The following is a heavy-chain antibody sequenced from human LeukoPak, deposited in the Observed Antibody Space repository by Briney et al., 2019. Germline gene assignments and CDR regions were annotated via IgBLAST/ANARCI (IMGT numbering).Heavy chain of an antibody. CDR1: GGSISSYY. CDR2: IYYSGST. CDR3: ARRAGNRGTAKNYYYYMDV. J-gene: IGHJ6*03. D-gene: IGHD1-26*01. Sequence: SETLPLTCTVSGGSISSYYWSWIRQPPGKGLEWIGYIYYSGSTNYNPSLKSRVTISVDTSKNQFSLKLSSVTAADTAVYYCARRAGNRGTAKNYYYYMDVWGKGTTVTVSS. V-gene: IGHV4-59*01.